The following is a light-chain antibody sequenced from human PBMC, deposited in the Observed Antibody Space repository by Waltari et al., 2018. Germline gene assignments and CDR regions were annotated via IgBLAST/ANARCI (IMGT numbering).Light chain of an antibody. V-gene: IGKV3-20*01. CDR3: QHYGGSPKYT. Sequence: IVLPQSPGTLSLSPGERATLACRASQSVNNNYLAWYQAKPGQAPRLLIYGISLRATGVPDRFSGGGSGTDFTLTISRLEPEDFAVYYCQHYGGSPKYTFGQGTKLEIK. CDR1: QSVNNNY. J-gene: IGKJ2*01. CDR2: GIS.